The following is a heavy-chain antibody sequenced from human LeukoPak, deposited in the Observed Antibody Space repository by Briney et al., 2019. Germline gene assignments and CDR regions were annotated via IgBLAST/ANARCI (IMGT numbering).Heavy chain of an antibody. CDR1: GGSITNGDYY. CDR2: IYYSGST. D-gene: IGHD5-12*01. J-gene: IGHJ4*02. Sequence: SETLSLTCTVSGGSITNGDYYWSWIRQHPGKGLEWIGYIYYSGSTYYNPSLETRVSLSVDTSKSQFSLKVRSVTAADTAVYYCVRGFNSGYGPFDSWGQGTLVTVSS. CDR3: VRGFNSGYGPFDS. V-gene: IGHV4-31*02.